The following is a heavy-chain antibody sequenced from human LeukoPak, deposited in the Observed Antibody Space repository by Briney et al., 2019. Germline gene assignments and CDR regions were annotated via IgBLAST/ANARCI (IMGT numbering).Heavy chain of an antibody. CDR1: GGSISSYY. CDR2: IHYSGST. Sequence: SETLSLTCTVSGGSISSYYWTWIRQAPGKGLEWIGYIHYSGSTNYNPSLKSRVTISVDTSKNQFSLKLSSVTAADTAVYYCARGSSSRKPIDYWGQGTLVTVSS. D-gene: IGHD6-13*01. V-gene: IGHV4-59*01. CDR3: ARGSSSRKPIDY. J-gene: IGHJ4*02.